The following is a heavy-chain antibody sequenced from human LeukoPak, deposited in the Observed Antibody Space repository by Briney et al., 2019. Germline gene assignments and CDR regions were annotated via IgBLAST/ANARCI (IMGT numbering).Heavy chain of an antibody. CDR1: GFTFSSYS. D-gene: IGHD1-14*01. CDR2: ISSSSSYI. Sequence: GGSLRLSCAASGFTFSSYSMNWVRQAPGKGLEWVSSISSSSSYIYYADSVKGRFTISRDNAKNSLYLQMNSLRAEDTAVYYCARPRNNWYFDLWGRGALVTVSS. J-gene: IGHJ2*01. CDR3: ARPRNNWYFDL. V-gene: IGHV3-21*01.